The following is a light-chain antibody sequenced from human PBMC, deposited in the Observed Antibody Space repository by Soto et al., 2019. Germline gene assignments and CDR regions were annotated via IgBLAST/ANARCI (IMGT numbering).Light chain of an antibody. CDR3: QQYHSAPWT. CDR2: WAS. Sequence: DIVMTQSPDSLAVSLGERATINCKSSQSVLYSSNNKHFLAWYQQKQGQPPKLLIYWASTRESGAPDRFSGSGSGTYFTLAISRLEAEDVAVDYCQQYHSAPWTFGQGTKVESK. CDR1: QSVLYSSNNKHF. V-gene: IGKV4-1*01. J-gene: IGKJ1*01.